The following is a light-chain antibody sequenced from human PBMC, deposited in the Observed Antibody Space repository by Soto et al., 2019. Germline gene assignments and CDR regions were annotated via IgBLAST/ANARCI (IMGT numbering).Light chain of an antibody. CDR1: QSISSY. Sequence: DIHVDQARSSLSASVVDRVTITWRASQSISSYLNWYQQKPGKAPNLLIYAASSLQSGLPSRFSGSGSGTDFTLTISSLQPEDCATYYCQQSYSTPPAFGGGTKVDIK. CDR3: QQSYSTPPA. J-gene: IGKJ4*01. CDR2: AAS. V-gene: IGKV1-39*01.